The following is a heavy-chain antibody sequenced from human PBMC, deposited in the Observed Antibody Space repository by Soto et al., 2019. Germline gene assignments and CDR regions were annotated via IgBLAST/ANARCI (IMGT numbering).Heavy chain of an antibody. CDR2: IKSDGSST. D-gene: IGHD3-10*01. Sequence: PGGSLRLSCASSGFTFSSYWMHWVRQAPGKGLVWVSRIKSDGSSTSYADPVKGRFTISRDNAKNTLDLQMHGLRAEDMAVYYCARSVRSGSFPYYYYAMDVWGQGTTVTVSS. CDR3: ARSVRSGSFPYYYYAMDV. V-gene: IGHV3-74*01. CDR1: GFTFSSYW. J-gene: IGHJ6*02.